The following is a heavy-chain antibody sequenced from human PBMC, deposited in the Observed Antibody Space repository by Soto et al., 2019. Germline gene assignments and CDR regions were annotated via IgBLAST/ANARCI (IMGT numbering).Heavy chain of an antibody. Sequence: SETLSLTCTVSGGSISSRSYYWRWIRQPPGKGPEWIGYIYYTGDTNYHPSLKSRVTISVDTSKNQFSLKLSSVTAADTAVYYCAKGGSNKFDPWGQGILVTSPQ. D-gene: IGHD6-13*01. CDR1: GGSISSRSYY. V-gene: IGHV4-61*01. CDR3: AKGGSNKFDP. J-gene: IGHJ5*02. CDR2: IYYTGDT.